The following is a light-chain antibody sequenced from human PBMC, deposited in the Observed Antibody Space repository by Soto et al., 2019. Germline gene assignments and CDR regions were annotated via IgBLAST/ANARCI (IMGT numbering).Light chain of an antibody. J-gene: IGKJ5*01. CDR1: QSVSSSH. V-gene: IGKV3D-20*02. CDR2: AAS. CDR3: PQRINWHT. Sequence: VMTQSRATLSVSPGERATLSCRASQSVSSSHLAWYQHKPGQAPRRLIYAASSRATGSPDRFSGGGSGTDFTLTISRLEPEDFAVYYCPQRINWHTSGQPAPLEIK.